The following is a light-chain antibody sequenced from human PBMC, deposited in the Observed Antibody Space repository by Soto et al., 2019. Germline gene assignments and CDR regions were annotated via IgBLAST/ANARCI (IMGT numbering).Light chain of an antibody. J-gene: IGKJ3*01. CDR3: QQFNTYPQIT. CDR1: ESISNW. CDR2: HAS. Sequence: IQLTQSPTTLPASVGDRVTLTCRASESISNWLAWYQQRPGTAPKLLIYHASILETAVPSRFSGNGSGTEFTLTISSLQPGDFATYYCQQFNTYPQITFGPGTKVDVK. V-gene: IGKV1-5*01.